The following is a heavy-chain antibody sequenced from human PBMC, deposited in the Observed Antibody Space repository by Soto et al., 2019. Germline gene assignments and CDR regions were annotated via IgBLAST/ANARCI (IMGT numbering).Heavy chain of an antibody. J-gene: IGHJ6*02. CDR3: AREYTAWPLAYGLDV. V-gene: IGHV3-23*01. D-gene: IGHD2-2*02. Sequence: GSLRLSCAASGXPFSSYSISWVRQAPGRGLEWVAASTGAGGGTYNLEAVKGRFTVSRDNSKKTVYLQLDGLRAEDTAVYYCAREYTAWPLAYGLDVWGQGTTGTVS. CDR1: GXPFSSYS. CDR2: STGAGGGT.